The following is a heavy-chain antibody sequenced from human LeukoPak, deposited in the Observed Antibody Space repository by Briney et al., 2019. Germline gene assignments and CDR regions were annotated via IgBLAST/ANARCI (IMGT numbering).Heavy chain of an antibody. J-gene: IGHJ3*02. Sequence: QPGGSLRLSCAASGFTFSSYAMSWVRQAPGKGLEWVSAISGSGGSTYYADSVKGRFTISRDNSKNTLYLQMNSLRAEDTAVYYCAKDPFIPTHSSSWYGSAFDIWGQGTMVTVSS. D-gene: IGHD6-13*01. CDR3: AKDPFIPTHSSSWYGSAFDI. CDR1: GFTFSSYA. V-gene: IGHV3-23*01. CDR2: ISGSGGST.